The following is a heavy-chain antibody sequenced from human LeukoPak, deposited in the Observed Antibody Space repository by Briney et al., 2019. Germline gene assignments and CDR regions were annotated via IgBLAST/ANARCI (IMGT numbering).Heavy chain of an antibody. CDR2: IDWDDDK. Sequence: SGPTLVNPTQTLTLTCTFSGFSLSTHGMRVSWIRQPPGKALEGLALIDWDDDKYYTTSLKTRLTISKDTSKNQVVLTMTNIDPVDTGTYYCARTPGGDCYSGGAFDIWGQGTVVTVSS. D-gene: IGHD2-21*02. J-gene: IGHJ3*02. CDR3: ARTPGGDCYSGGAFDI. CDR1: GFSLSTHGMR. V-gene: IGHV2-70*01.